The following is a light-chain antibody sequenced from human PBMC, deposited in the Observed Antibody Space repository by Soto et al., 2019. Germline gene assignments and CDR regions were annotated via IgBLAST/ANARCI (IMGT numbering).Light chain of an antibody. CDR3: QQSYSTPRT. Sequence: DIQMTQSPSSLSASVGDRVTITCRASQSISSYLNWYQQKPGKAPKLLIYAASILQSGVPSRFSGSGSGTDFTLTISSLQPEDFATYYYQQSYSTPRTFGHGTKVEIK. CDR1: QSISSY. V-gene: IGKV1-39*01. J-gene: IGKJ1*01. CDR2: AAS.